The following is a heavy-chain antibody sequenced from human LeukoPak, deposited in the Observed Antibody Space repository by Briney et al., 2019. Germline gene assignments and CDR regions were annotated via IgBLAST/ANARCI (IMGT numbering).Heavy chain of an antibody. D-gene: IGHD6-13*01. J-gene: IGHJ4*02. V-gene: IGHV4-59*01. Sequence: SETLSLTCTVSGGSISSYYWSWIRQPPGKGLEWIGYIYYSGSTNYNPSLKSRVTISVDTSKNQFSLKLSSVTAADTAVYYCARGYSSSWYDFEYWGQGTLVTVSS. CDR3: ARGYSSSWYDFEY. CDR2: IYYSGST. CDR1: GGSISSYY.